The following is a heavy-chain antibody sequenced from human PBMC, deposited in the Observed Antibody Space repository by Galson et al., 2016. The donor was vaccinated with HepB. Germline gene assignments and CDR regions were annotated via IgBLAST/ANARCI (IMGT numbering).Heavy chain of an antibody. Sequence: SLRLSCAGSGFTVSTDYMSWVRQAPGKGLEWVSIIYSGGSTYYADSVKGRFSISRDNSKNTLYLQMNSLRSEDTAVYYCARYYYDSSGYSYYYYMDVWGKGTTVTVSS. CDR1: GFTVSTDY. CDR3: ARYYYDSSGYSYYYYMDV. J-gene: IGHJ6*03. D-gene: IGHD3-22*01. CDR2: IYSGGST. V-gene: IGHV3-66*02.